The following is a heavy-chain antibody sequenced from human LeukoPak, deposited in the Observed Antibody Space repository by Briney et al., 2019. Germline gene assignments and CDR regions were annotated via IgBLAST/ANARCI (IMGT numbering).Heavy chain of an antibody. J-gene: IGHJ6*02. CDR3: ARGAGVSHYYYYAMDI. CDR1: TFTVIDHY. V-gene: IGHV3-66*02. CDR2: IYPGGST. D-gene: IGHD2-21*01. Sequence: PGGSLRLSCAASTFTVIDHYMTWVRQAPGRGLEWVAAIYPGGSTCYADSVKGRFTISRDKSKNTLYLQMNTLGAEETAVYYCARGAGVSHYYYYAMDIWGQGTTVTVSS.